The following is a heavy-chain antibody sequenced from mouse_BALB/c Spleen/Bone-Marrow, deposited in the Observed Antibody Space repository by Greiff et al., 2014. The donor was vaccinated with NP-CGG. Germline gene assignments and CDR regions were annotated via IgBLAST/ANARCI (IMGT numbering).Heavy chain of an antibody. CDR2: INPITGYT. J-gene: IGHJ4*01. CDR1: GYTFTSYW. CDR3: ARNYDYDGGYCAMDY. V-gene: IGHV1-7*01. Sequence: QVQLQQSGAQVAKPGASVKMSCQASGYTFTSYWMHWVKQRPGQGLEWIGYINPITGYTEYNQKFKDKATLTADKSSSTAYMQLSSLTSEDSAVYYCARNYDYDGGYCAMDYWGQGTSVTVSA. D-gene: IGHD2-4*01.